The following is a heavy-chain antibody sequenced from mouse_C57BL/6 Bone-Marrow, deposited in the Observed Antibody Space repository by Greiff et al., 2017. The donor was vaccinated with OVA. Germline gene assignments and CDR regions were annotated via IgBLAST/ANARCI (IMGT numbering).Heavy chain of an antibody. CDR1: GYTFTSYW. D-gene: IGHD1-2*01. J-gene: IGHJ3*01. Sequence: QVQLQQPGAELVRPGSSVKLSCKASGYTFTSYWMHWVKQRPIQGLEWIGNIDPSDSETHYNQKFKDKATLTVDKSSSTAYIQLSSLTSEDSAVYYCAREEDGRCAYWGQGTLVTVSA. CDR2: IDPSDSET. V-gene: IGHV1-52*01. CDR3: AREEDGRCAY.